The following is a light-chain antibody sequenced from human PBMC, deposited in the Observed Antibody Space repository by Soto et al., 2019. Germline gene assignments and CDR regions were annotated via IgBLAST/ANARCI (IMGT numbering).Light chain of an antibody. CDR1: QSVSSSY. V-gene: IGKV3-20*01. CDR3: QQYGSSPYT. J-gene: IGKJ2*01. CDR2: DAS. Sequence: EIVLTQSPGTLSLSPGERATLSCRASQSVSSSYLAWYQQKPGQAPRLLIYDASSRATGIPDRFSGSGSGTDFILTISRLEYEDFAVYFCQQYGSSPYTFGQGTKLEIK.